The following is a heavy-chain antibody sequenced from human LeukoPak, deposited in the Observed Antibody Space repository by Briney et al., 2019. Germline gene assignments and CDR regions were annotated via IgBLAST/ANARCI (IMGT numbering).Heavy chain of an antibody. CDR2: IYSGGST. CDR1: GFTVSSNY. J-gene: IGHJ4*02. D-gene: IGHD3-10*01. Sequence: GSLRLPCAASGFTVSSNYMSWVRQAPGKGLEWVSVIYSGGSTYYADSVKGRFTISRDNSENTLYLQMNSLRAEDTAVYYCARAPITMVRGVISDWGQGTLVTVSS. V-gene: IGHV3-66*01. CDR3: ARAPITMVRGVISD.